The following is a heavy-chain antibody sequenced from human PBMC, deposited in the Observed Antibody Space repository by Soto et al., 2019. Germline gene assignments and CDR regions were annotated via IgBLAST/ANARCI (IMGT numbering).Heavy chain of an antibody. D-gene: IGHD2-15*01. V-gene: IGHV1-3*01. J-gene: IGHJ4*02. Sequence: ASVKVSCKASGYTFTSYAMHWVRQAPGQRLEWMGWINAGNGNTKYSQKFQGRVTITRDTSASTAYMQLSNLRSDDTAVYYCAGASSRVSSVVAAYWGQGTLVTVSS. CDR2: INAGNGNT. CDR1: GYTFTSYA. CDR3: AGASSRVSSVVAAY.